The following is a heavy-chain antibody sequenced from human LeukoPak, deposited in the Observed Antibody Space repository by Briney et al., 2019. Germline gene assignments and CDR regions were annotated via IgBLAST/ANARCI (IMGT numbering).Heavy chain of an antibody. CDR1: GFVFSSNS. V-gene: IGHV3-48*04. CDR2: ISSSSSTI. J-gene: IGHJ4*02. Sequence: PGGSLRLSCAASGFVFSSNSMIWVRQAPGKGREWVSYISSSSSTIYYADSVKGRFTISRDNAKNSQYLQMNSLRAEDTAVYYCATSGYSNIDYWGQGTLVTVSS. CDR3: ATSGYSNIDY. D-gene: IGHD4-11*01.